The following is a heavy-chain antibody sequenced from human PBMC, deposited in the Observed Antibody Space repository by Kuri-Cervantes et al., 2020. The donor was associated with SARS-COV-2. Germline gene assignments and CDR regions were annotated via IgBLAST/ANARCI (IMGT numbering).Heavy chain of an antibody. CDR2: IYSGGSST. CDR3: AKVGLAQNGFWSGYYTG. V-gene: IGHV3-23*03. D-gene: IGHD3-3*01. J-gene: IGHJ4*02. Sequence: LTCAASGFTFSSYAMSWVRQAPGKGLEWVSVIYSGGSSTYYADSVKGRFSISRDNSKNTVYLQMNSLRVEDTAVYYCAKVGLAQNGFWSGYYTGWGQGTLVTVSS. CDR1: GFTFSSYA.